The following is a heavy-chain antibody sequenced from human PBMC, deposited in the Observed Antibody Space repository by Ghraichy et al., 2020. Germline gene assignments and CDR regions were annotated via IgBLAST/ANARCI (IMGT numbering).Heavy chain of an antibody. D-gene: IGHD1-26*01. CDR2: IHYSGST. CDR1: GYSISSGYY. Sequence: SETLSLTCTVSGYSISSGYYWGWLRQSPGKGLEWIGSIHYSGSTYNNPSLKSRVIISVDTSKNQFFLKVSSVTAADTAVYHCARDRSRYTGSYYYYYGIDVWGQGTTVTVSS. J-gene: IGHJ6*02. V-gene: IGHV4-38-2*02. CDR3: ARDRSRYTGSYYYYYGIDV.